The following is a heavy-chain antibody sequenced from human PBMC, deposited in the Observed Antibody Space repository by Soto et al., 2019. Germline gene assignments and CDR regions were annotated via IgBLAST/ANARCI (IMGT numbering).Heavy chain of an antibody. D-gene: IGHD5-18*01. J-gene: IGHJ4*02. V-gene: IGHV3-74*01. CDR1: GFSFSNYW. Sequence: EVQLVESGGGLVRPGGSLRLSCAASGFSFSNYWIHWVRQAPGKGLVWVSRIKTDGSSTDYAASVKGRFTISRDNAKNTLYLQMNSLTAEDTAVYYCAKREGNTYGLFHWGQGTLVTVSS. CDR2: IKTDGSST. CDR3: AKREGNTYGLFH.